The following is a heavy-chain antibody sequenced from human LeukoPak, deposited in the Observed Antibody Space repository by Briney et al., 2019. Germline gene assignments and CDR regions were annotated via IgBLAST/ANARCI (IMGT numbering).Heavy chain of an antibody. J-gene: IGHJ5*02. CDR1: GYTFTGYY. V-gene: IGHV1-2*04. Sequence: ASVKVSCKASGYTFTGYYMHWVRQAPGQGLEWMGWINPNSGGTNYAQKFQGWVTMTRDTSISTAYMELSRLRSDDTAVYYCARGLPAADSNWFDPWGQGTLVTVSS. CDR3: ARGLPAADSNWFDP. D-gene: IGHD2-2*01. CDR2: INPNSGGT.